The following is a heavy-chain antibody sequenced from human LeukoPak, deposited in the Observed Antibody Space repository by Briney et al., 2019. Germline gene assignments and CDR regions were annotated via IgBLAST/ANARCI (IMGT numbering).Heavy chain of an antibody. Sequence: GGSLRLSCAASGFTFSSYSMNWVRQAPGKGLEWVSSISSSSSYIYYADSVKGRFTISRDNSKNTLYLQMNSLRAEDTAVYYCAKDGCSSTSCYGGYFDLWGRGTLVTVSS. D-gene: IGHD2-2*01. CDR2: ISSSSSYI. CDR3: AKDGCSSTSCYGGYFDL. CDR1: GFTFSSYS. J-gene: IGHJ2*01. V-gene: IGHV3-21*01.